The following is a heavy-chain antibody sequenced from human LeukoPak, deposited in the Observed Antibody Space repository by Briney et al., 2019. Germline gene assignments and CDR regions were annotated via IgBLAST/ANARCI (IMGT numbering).Heavy chain of an antibody. CDR2: IIPIFGTA. D-gene: IGHD3-22*01. J-gene: IGHJ5*02. CDR1: GGTFSSYA. CDR3: ARRHYDSSGYYEGLPNWFDP. V-gene: IGHV1-69*01. Sequence: GASVKVSCKASGGTFSSYAISWVRQAPGQGLEWMGGIIPIFGTANYAQKFQGRVTITADESTSTAYMELSSLRSEDTAVYYCARRHYDSSGYYEGLPNWFDPWGQGTLVTVSS.